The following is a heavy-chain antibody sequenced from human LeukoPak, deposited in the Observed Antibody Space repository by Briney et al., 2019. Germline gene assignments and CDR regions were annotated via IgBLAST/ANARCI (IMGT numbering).Heavy chain of an antibody. Sequence: GGSLRLSCAASGFTFNSYALNWVRQAPGKGLEWVSYISSSGSAIYYADSVKGRFTTFRDNARNSLYLQLNSLRAEDSAVYYCARDDRDISSYRFDYWGHGILVTVSS. V-gene: IGHV3-48*01. D-gene: IGHD6-6*01. CDR3: ARDDRDISSYRFDY. CDR2: ISSSGSAI. CDR1: GFTFNSYA. J-gene: IGHJ4*01.